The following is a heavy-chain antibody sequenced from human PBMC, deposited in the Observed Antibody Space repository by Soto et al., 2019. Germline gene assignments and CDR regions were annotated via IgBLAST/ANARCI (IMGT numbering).Heavy chain of an antibody. CDR3: TRAGDYVVVRAMDV. Sequence: PSETLSLTCTVSGGPVNSGGHWWSWIRQPPGKGLEWSGHIHHTGSTNYNPSLKSRVTISVDTSKNQFSLNLNGVTAADTAVYYCTRAGDYVVVRAMDVWGQGTTVTVSS. J-gene: IGHJ6*02. D-gene: IGHD2-2*01. V-gene: IGHV4-61*08. CDR2: IHHTGST. CDR1: GGPVNSGGHW.